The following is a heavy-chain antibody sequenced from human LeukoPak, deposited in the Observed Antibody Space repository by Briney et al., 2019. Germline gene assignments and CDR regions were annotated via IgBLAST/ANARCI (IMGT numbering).Heavy chain of an antibody. D-gene: IGHD2-2*01. V-gene: IGHV4-39*01. J-gene: IGHJ1*01. CDR1: GGSINSSSNY. CDR2: IYYSGST. CDR3: ARHGGYCSSTSCFEYFHH. Sequence: SETLSLTCTVSGGSINSSSNYWGWIRQPPGKGLEWIGSIYYSGSTYYNPSLKSRVTVSVDTSKNQFSLKLSSVTAAGTAVYYCARHGGYCSSTSCFEYFHHWGQGTLVTVPS.